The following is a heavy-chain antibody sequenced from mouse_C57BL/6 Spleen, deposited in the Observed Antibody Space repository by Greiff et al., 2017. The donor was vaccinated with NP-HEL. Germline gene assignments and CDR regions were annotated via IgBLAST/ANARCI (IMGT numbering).Heavy chain of an antibody. V-gene: IGHV6-3*01. Sequence: EVQLQQSGGGLVQPGGSMKLSCVASGFTFSNYWMNWVRQSPEKGLEWVAQIRLKSDNYATHYAESVKGRFTISRDDSESSVYLQMNNLRAEDTGIYYCTVPPHYYGSSNGAYWGQGTLVTVSA. CDR3: TVPPHYYGSSNGAY. D-gene: IGHD1-1*01. CDR2: IRLKSDNYAT. CDR1: GFTFSNYW. J-gene: IGHJ3*01.